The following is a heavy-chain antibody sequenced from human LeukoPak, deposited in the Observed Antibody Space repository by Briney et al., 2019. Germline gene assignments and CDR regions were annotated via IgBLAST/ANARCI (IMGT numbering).Heavy chain of an antibody. Sequence: NASETLSLTCAVYGGSFSGYYWSWIRQPPGKGLEWIGEINHSGSTNYNPSLKSRVTISVDTSRNQFSLKLSSVTAADTAVYYCARRHTYYYDSSGYYVLGDYFDYWGQGTLVTVSS. CDR3: ARRHTYYYDSSGYYVLGDYFDY. J-gene: IGHJ4*02. D-gene: IGHD3-22*01. CDR1: GGSFSGYY. CDR2: INHSGST. V-gene: IGHV4-34*01.